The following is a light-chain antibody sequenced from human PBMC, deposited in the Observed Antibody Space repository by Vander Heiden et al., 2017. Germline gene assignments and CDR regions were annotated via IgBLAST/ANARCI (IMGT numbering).Light chain of an antibody. CDR2: DAS. J-gene: IGKJ4*01. CDR1: QSIASN. V-gene: IGKV3-15*01. CDR3: QQYDNWPQLT. Sequence: EIVMTQSPATLSVSPGAGVTLSCRASQSIASNLAWYQQKPGQAPRLLIHDASTRATGIPARFSGSGSGTEFTLIISSLQSEDFAIYYCQQYDNWPQLTFGGGTRVEIK.